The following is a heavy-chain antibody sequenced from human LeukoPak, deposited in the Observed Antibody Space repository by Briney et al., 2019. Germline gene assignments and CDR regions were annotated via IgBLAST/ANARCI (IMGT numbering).Heavy chain of an antibody. V-gene: IGHV4-34*01. Sequence: SETLSLTCTVSGGSISGSDYYWTWIRQPPGKGLEWIGEINHSGSTNYNPSLKSRVTISVDTSKNQFSLKLSSVTAADTAVYYCARALIAVAGIDYWGQGTLVTVSS. D-gene: IGHD6-19*01. J-gene: IGHJ4*02. CDR3: ARALIAVAGIDY. CDR2: INHSGST. CDR1: GGSISGSDYY.